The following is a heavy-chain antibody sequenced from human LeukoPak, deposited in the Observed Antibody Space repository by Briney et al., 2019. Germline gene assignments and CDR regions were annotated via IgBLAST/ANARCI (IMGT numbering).Heavy chain of an antibody. Sequence: SETLSLTCAVYGGSFSGYYWSWIRQPPGKGLEWIGEINHSGSTNYNPSLKSRVTISVDTSKNQFSLKQSSVTAADTAVYYCARGGSGEDYSELDYGGQGTRVTVSS. V-gene: IGHV4-34*01. J-gene: IGHJ4*02. CDR1: GGSFSGYY. CDR3: ARGGSGEDYSELDY. D-gene: IGHD4-11*01. CDR2: INHSGST.